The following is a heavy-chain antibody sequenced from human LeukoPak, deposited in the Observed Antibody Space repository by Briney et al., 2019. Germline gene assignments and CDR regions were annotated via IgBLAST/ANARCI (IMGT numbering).Heavy chain of an antibody. J-gene: IGHJ4*02. D-gene: IGHD6-19*01. CDR1: GYSISSGYY. CDR3: ARSGIAVAGGVDY. V-gene: IGHV4-38-2*02. CDR2: IYHSGST. Sequence: SETLSLTFTVSGYSISSGYYWGWIRQPPGKGLEWIGRIYHSGSTYYNPSLKSRVTISVDTSKNQFSLKLSSVTAADTAVYYCARSGIAVAGGVDYWGQGTLVTVSS.